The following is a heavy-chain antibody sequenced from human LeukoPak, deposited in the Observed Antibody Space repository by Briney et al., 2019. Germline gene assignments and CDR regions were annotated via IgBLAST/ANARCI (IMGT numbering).Heavy chain of an antibody. CDR1: GGSIDSGGFC. CDR2: IFYSGAA. D-gene: IGHD1-1*01. V-gene: IGHV4-30-2*06. CDR3: ARGGAGTLRAFDI. Sequence: SETLSLTCAVSGGSIDSGGFCWAWIRQSPGKGLEWIGHIFYSGAASYNPSLKGRVTISVDTSKNQFSLKLSSVTAADTAVYYCARGGAGTLRAFDIWGQGTMVTVSS. J-gene: IGHJ3*02.